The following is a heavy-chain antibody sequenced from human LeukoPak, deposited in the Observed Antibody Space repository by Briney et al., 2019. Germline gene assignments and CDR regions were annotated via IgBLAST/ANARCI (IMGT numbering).Heavy chain of an antibody. CDR1: GFTFSSYS. Sequence: GGSLRLSCAASGFTFSSYSMNWVRQAPGKGLEWVSSISISSSYIYYADSVKSRFTISRDNSKNTLHLQMNSLRAEDTAVYYCAKGPSLIVVVPATSSYYMGVWGKGTTVTISS. D-gene: IGHD2-15*01. V-gene: IGHV3-21*01. CDR2: ISISSSYI. CDR3: AKGPSLIVVVPATSSYYMGV. J-gene: IGHJ6*03.